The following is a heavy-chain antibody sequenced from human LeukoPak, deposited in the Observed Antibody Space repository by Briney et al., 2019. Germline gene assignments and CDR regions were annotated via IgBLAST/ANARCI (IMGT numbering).Heavy chain of an antibody. V-gene: IGHV4-34*01. CDR1: GESFNDKY. J-gene: IGHJ3*02. Sequence: SETLSLTCAVDGESFNDKYRNWIRQPPGKGLEWIGEINHRGSTTYNPSLKSRVTMSIDTFKNQFSLKLTSVTAADTAVYYCARQKAMIVVVIARNDAFDIWGQGTMVTVSS. CDR2: INHRGST. D-gene: IGHD3-22*01. CDR3: ARQKAMIVVVIARNDAFDI.